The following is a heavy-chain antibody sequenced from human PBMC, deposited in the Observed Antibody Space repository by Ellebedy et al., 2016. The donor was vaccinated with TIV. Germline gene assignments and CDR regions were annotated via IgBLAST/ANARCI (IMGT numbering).Heavy chain of an antibody. D-gene: IGHD6-25*01. Sequence: MPSETLSLTCSVSGSSISSGYYWGCIRPPPGKGLEWIGTVSYIGGTYYNPSLKSRLTMSVDTSKNQFSLKLNSVTAADTAVYYCASLSILLAASLDYWGQGIMVTVSS. CDR3: ASLSILLAASLDY. CDR2: VSYIGGT. CDR1: GSSISSGYY. J-gene: IGHJ4*02. V-gene: IGHV4-38-2*01.